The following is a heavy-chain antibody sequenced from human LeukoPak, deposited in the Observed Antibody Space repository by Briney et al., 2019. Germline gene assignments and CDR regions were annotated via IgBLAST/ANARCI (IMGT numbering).Heavy chain of an antibody. J-gene: IGHJ4*02. V-gene: IGHV3-23*01. CDR3: AKGSMEGYNSPDYFDY. Sequence: SGGSLRLSCAASGFTFSSYAMSWVRQAPGKGLEWVSAISGSGGSTYYADSVKGRFTISRDNSKNTLYLQMNSLRAEDTAVYYCAKGSMEGYNSPDYFDYWGQGTLVTVSS. CDR1: GFTFSSYA. D-gene: IGHD5-24*01. CDR2: ISGSGGST.